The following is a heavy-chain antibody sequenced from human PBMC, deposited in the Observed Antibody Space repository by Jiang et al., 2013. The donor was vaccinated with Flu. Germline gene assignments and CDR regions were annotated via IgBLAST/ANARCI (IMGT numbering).Heavy chain of an antibody. CDR1: GITFKNYG. J-gene: IGHJ4*02. V-gene: IGHV3-30*18. Sequence: LVESGGGAVQPGGSLRLSCAASGITFKNYGMHWVRQAPGKGLEWVAIILYDGSFKDYIDSVKGRFTVSRDNSKNMMYLEMNSLRVEDSAVYYCVKDRAEMLATTHWRDFDSWGQGTVVAVSS. CDR3: VKDRAEMLATTHWRDFDS. CDR2: ILYDGSFK. D-gene: IGHD2-15*01.